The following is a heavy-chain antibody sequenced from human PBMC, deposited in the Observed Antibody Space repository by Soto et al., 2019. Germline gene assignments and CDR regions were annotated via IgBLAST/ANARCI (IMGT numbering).Heavy chain of an antibody. V-gene: IGHV3-23*01. J-gene: IGHJ6*02. CDR2: ISGSGDKT. Sequence: GGSLRLSXAASGFTFSSYAMSWVRQAPGKGLEWVSAISGSGDKTYYADSVKGRFTISRDNSKSTLFLQMNSLRAEDTAVYYCAKYPVPVVVVTYGMDVWGQGTTVTVS. CDR3: AKYPVPVVVVTYGMDV. CDR1: GFTFSSYA. D-gene: IGHD2-15*01.